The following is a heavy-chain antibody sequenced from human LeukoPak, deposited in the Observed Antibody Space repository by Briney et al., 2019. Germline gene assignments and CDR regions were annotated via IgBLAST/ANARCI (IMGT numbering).Heavy chain of an antibody. CDR1: GYTFTGYY. J-gene: IGHJ6*03. V-gene: IGHV1-2*02. D-gene: IGHD3-10*01. CDR3: ARDMFPMVRGVVGYFYHYMDV. CDR2: INPIIGNT. Sequence: ASVNVSCKASGYTFTGYYMHWVRQAPGKGLEWMGWINPIIGNTNYAQKFQGSVTMTRDTSITTVYMELNRLTSDDTAVYYCARDMFPMVRGVVGYFYHYMDVWGKGTTVTVS.